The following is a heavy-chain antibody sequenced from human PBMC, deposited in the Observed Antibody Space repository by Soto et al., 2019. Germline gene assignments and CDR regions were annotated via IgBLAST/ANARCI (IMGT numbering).Heavy chain of an antibody. CDR3: VKDSSSWHPTYYFDY. V-gene: IGHV4-34*01. CDR1: GGSFSGYS. D-gene: IGHD6-13*01. CDR2: INHSGST. Sequence: SETLSLTCAVYGGSFSGYSWSWIRQPPGKGLEWIGEINHSGSTNYNPSLKSRVTISVDTSKNQFSLKLSSVTAADTAVYYCVKDSSSWHPTYYFDYWGQGTLVTVSS. J-gene: IGHJ4*02.